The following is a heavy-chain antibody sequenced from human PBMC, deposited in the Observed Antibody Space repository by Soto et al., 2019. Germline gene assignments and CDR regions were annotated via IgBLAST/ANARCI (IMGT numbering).Heavy chain of an antibody. J-gene: IGHJ5*02. D-gene: IGHD2-2*02. Sequence: GGSLRLSCAASGFTFSSYAMSWVRQAPGKGLEWVSAISGSGGSTYYADSVKGRFTISRDNSKNTLYLQMNSLRAEDTAVYYCAKLVVVQAAIPVGWFDPWGQGTLVTVSS. CDR3: AKLVVVQAAIPVGWFDP. V-gene: IGHV3-23*01. CDR2: ISGSGGST. CDR1: GFTFSSYA.